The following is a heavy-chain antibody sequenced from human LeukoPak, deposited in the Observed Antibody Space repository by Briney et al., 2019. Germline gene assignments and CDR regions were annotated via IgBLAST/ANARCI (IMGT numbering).Heavy chain of an antibody. CDR2: LYSGGDT. D-gene: IGHD3-10*01. CDR1: GFSVTTNY. J-gene: IGHJ4*02. CDR3: ARAPAFNLNRGITLAY. V-gene: IGHV3-66*01. Sequence: GGSLRLSCAAPGFSVTTNYMSWVRQAPGKGLEWVSILYSGGDTHYADSVKGRFTISRDDSKNTLYLQMYSLRVEDTAVYYCARAPAFNLNRGITLAYWGRGTLVTVTS.